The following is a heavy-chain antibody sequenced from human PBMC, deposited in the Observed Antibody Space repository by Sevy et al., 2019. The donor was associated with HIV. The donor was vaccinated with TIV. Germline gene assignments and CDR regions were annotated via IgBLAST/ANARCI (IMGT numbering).Heavy chain of an antibody. J-gene: IGHJ4*03. V-gene: IGHV4-34*01. CDR3: AREPIEAPGRGYFDI. Sequence: SETLSLTCAVYVDSFNGHYWSWIRQVPGRGLEWIGEVDHTGNIKYNAALKNRLAMTVNRSKNQFSLNLTSLTAADTDVYECAREPIEAPGRGYFDIWGHGNRVTVSS. CDR2: VDHTGNI. D-gene: IGHD6-13*01. CDR1: VDSFNGHY.